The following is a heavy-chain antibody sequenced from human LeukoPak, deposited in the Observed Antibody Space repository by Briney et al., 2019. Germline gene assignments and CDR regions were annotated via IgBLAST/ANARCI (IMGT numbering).Heavy chain of an antibody. CDR1: GYTFTSYG. CDR3: ARDSDGSGISQNWFDP. Sequence: ASVKVSCKASGYTFTSYGISWVRQAPGQGLEWMGWISAYNGNTNYAQKLQGRVTMTTDTSTSTAYMELRSLRSDDTAVYYCARDSDGSGISQNWFDPWGQGTLVTVSS. J-gene: IGHJ5*02. V-gene: IGHV1-18*01. D-gene: IGHD3-10*01. CDR2: ISAYNGNT.